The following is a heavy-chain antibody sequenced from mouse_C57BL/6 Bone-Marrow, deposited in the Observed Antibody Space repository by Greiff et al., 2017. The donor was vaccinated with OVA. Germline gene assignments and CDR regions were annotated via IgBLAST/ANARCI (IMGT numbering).Heavy chain of an antibody. CDR3: AREGLLYAMDY. V-gene: IGHV1-59*01. Sequence: QVQLQQSGAELVRPGTSVKLSCKASGYTFTSYWMHWVKQRPGQGLEWIGVIDPSDSYTNYNQKFKGKATLTVDTSSSTAYMQLSSLTSEDSAVYYCAREGLLYAMDYWGQGTSVTVSS. CDR1: GYTFTSYW. CDR2: IDPSDSYT. J-gene: IGHJ4*01. D-gene: IGHD2-12*01.